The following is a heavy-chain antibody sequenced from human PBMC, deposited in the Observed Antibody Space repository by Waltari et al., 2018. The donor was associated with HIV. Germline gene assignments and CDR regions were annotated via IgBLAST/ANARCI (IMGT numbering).Heavy chain of an antibody. J-gene: IGHJ3*02. Sequence: QVPLVQSGAEVKKPGASVKVSCKAYGYTFTSYDINWVRQATGQGLEWMGWMNPNSGNTGYAQKFQGRVTMTRNTSISTAYMELSSLRSEDTAVYYCAMTVLLWFGDPSDAFDIWGQGTMVTVSS. CDR3: AMTVLLWFGDPSDAFDI. D-gene: IGHD3-10*01. V-gene: IGHV1-8*01. CDR2: MNPNSGNT. CDR1: GYTFTSYD.